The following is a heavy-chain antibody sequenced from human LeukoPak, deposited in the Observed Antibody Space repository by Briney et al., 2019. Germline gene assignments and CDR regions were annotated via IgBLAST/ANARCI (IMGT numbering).Heavy chain of an antibody. J-gene: IGHJ4*02. CDR2: ISATATNT. D-gene: IGHD5-18*01. Sequence: GGSLRLSCAASGFKFGDFAMSWVRQTPGKGLEWVSGISATATNTYYADSVKGRFTSSRDNAKNSLYLQMNSLRAEDTAVYYCAREKTERGYSYGYPDYWGQGTLVTVSS. CDR1: GFKFGDFA. V-gene: IGHV3-11*04. CDR3: AREKTERGYSYGYPDY.